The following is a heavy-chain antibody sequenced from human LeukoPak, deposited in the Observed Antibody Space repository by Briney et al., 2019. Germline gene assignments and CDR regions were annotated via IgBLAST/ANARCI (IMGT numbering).Heavy chain of an antibody. V-gene: IGHV1-2*02. J-gene: IGHJ6*03. D-gene: IGHD2-2*01. CDR3: ARVAKVVPAFYMDV. CDR2: INPNSGGT. Sequence: GASVKVSCKASGYTFTGYYMHWVRQAPGQGLEWMGWINPNSGGTNYAQKFQGRVTMTRDTSISTAYMELSRLRSDDTAVYYCARVAKVVPAFYMDVWGKGTTVTVSS. CDR1: GYTFTGYY.